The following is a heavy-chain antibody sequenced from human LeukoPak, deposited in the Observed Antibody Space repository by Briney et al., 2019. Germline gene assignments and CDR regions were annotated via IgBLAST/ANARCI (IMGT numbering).Heavy chain of an antibody. V-gene: IGHV4-59*01. CDR3: ARGGSYFGY. D-gene: IGHD1-26*01. Sequence: AETLSLTCTVSGDSISGYYWGWVRQPPGKGLEWIGNIYYSGSTNYNPSLKSRVSISLAMSKNQFSLKLNSVTAAATAVYYCARGGSYFGYWGQGTLVTVSS. CDR2: IYYSGST. CDR1: GDSISGYY. J-gene: IGHJ4*02.